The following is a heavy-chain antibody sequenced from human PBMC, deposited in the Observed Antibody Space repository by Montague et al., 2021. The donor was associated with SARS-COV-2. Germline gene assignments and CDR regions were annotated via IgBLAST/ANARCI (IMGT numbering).Heavy chain of an antibody. V-gene: IGHV4-39*01. Sequence: SETLSLTCSFSGGSISTGSYYWGWIRQPPRKGLEWIGSIYYSGDTYYNPSLKSRVTISVDASKNQFSLRLSSVTAADTATYYCARQITMVREPFDSWGQGTLVLVSS. CDR2: IYYSGDT. CDR3: ARQITMVREPFDS. J-gene: IGHJ4*02. CDR1: GGSISTGSYY. D-gene: IGHD3-10*01.